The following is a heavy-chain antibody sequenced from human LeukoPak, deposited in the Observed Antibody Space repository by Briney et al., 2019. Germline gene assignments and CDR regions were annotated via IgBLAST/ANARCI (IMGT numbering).Heavy chain of an antibody. Sequence: PGGSLRLSCAASGFTFSSYSMNWVRQAPRGGLEWVSSISRSSSYIYYADSVKGRFTISRDNAKSSLYLQMNSLRAEDTAVYYCARDALSGSYRGKFDYCDQGTLVTVS. V-gene: IGHV3-21*01. J-gene: IGHJ4*02. D-gene: IGHD1-26*01. CDR1: GFTFSSYS. CDR3: ARDALSGSYRGKFDY. CDR2: ISRSSSYI.